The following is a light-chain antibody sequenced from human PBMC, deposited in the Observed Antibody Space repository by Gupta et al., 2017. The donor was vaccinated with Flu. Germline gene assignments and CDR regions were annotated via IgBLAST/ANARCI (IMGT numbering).Light chain of an antibody. J-gene: IGLJ3*02. CDR1: SSNIGAGYD. V-gene: IGLV1-40*01. CDR3: PSYDSSLSGWM. CDR2: ANS. Sequence: QSALPQPPPASGAPVQRLAISCNARSSNIGAGYDLPWSQQLPGKAPKLLVYANSNRPSGVPDRFSGSRSGTSASLAMTGLQAEDEADYYCPSYDSSLSGWMFGGGTKLTVL.